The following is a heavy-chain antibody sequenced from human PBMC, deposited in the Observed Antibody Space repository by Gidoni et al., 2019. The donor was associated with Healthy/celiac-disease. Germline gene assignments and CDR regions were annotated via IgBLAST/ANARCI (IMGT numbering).Heavy chain of an antibody. CDR3: ARESEQLVRGFDY. Sequence: QVQLVESGGGVVQPGRSLRLSCAASGFTFSSYAMHWVRQAPGKGLEWVAVISYDGSNKYYADSVKGPFTISRDNSKNTLYLQMNSLRAEDTAVYYCARESEQLVRGFDYWGQGTLVTVSS. D-gene: IGHD6-13*01. V-gene: IGHV3-30-3*01. CDR2: ISYDGSNK. J-gene: IGHJ4*02. CDR1: GFTFSSYA.